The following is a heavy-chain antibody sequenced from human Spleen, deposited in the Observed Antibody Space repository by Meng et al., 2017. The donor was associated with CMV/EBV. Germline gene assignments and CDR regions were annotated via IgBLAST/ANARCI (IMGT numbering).Heavy chain of an antibody. CDR1: GGSFSNYY. V-gene: IGHV4-34*01. J-gene: IGHJ5*02. CDR2: IDHNGSP. Sequence: SETLSLTCAVYGGSFSNYYWTWIRQSPGKGLTWIGEIDHNGSPNYSPSLKSRVTMSVDTSNNHFSLKLTSVTAADSGVYYCTRGPMRSWFDPWGQGTLVTVSS. CDR3: TRGPMRSWFDP.